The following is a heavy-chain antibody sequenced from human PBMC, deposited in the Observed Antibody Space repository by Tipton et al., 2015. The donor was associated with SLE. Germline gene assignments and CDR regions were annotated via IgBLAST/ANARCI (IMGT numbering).Heavy chain of an antibody. CDR3: ARHVGEDGSSKYYYMDV. V-gene: IGHV5-10-1*01. CDR1: GYSFTSYW. Sequence: QLVQSGAEVKKPGESLRISCKGSGYSFTSYWISWVRQMPGKGLEWMGRIDPSDSYTNYSPSFQGHVTISADKSISTAYLQWSSLKASDTAMYYCARHVGEDGSSKYYYMDVWGKGTTVTVSS. D-gene: IGHD5-24*01. CDR2: IDPSDSYT. J-gene: IGHJ6*03.